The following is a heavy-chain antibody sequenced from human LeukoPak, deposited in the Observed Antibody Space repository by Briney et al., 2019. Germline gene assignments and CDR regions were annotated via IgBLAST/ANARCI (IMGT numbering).Heavy chain of an antibody. D-gene: IGHD3-3*01. CDR1: GGSVTSTNW. CDR3: AREGGFYRPLDY. J-gene: IGHJ4*02. Sequence: SGTLSLTCGVSGGSVTSTNWWTWVRQPPGKGLEWIGEVHLDGRTNYDPSLKSRLTMSVDLSENHISLKLTSVTAADTAVYYCAREGGFYRPLDYSGQGTLVTVSS. V-gene: IGHV4-4*02. CDR2: VHLDGRT.